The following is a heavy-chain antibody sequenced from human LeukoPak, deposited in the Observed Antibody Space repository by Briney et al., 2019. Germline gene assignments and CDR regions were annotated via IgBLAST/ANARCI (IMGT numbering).Heavy chain of an antibody. CDR2: ISYDGSNK. CDR1: GFTFSSYA. D-gene: IGHD1-7*01. V-gene: IGHV3-30-3*01. Sequence: GRSLRLSCAASGFTFSSYAMHWVRQAPGKGLEWVAVISYDGSNKYYADSVKGRFTISRDNSKNTLYLQMNSLRAEDTAVYYCARAPNSYNWNYVYFDYWGQGTLVTVSS. CDR3: ARAPNSYNWNYVYFDY. J-gene: IGHJ4*02.